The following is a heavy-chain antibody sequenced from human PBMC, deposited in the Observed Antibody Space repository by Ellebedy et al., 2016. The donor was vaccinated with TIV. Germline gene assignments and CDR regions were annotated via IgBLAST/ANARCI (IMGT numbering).Heavy chain of an antibody. Sequence: GESLKISCAGSGFTFSDHYMDWVRQAPGKGLEWVSRTTTKPYGYTTGYAASVKGRFTASRDDSTNSLYLQMNSLTPEDTAVYYCGRDTATALDLWGQGTLVTVSS. CDR2: TTTKPYGYTT. V-gene: IGHV3-72*01. CDR1: GFTFSDHY. CDR3: GRDTATALDL. J-gene: IGHJ5*02. D-gene: IGHD6-13*01.